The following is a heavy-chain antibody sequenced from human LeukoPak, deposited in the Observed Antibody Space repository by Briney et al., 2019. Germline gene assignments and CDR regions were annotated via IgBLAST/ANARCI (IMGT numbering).Heavy chain of an antibody. CDR1: GFTFSSYG. V-gene: IGHV3-30*18. D-gene: IGHD3-10*01. CDR2: ISYDGSNK. CDR3: AKDLVRGVIISRFDY. Sequence: GGCLRLSCAASGFTFSSYGMHRVRQAPGKGLEWVAVISYDGSNKYYADSVKGRFTISRDNSKNTLYLQMNSLRAEDTAVYYCAKDLVRGVIISRFDYWGQGTLVTVSS. J-gene: IGHJ4*02.